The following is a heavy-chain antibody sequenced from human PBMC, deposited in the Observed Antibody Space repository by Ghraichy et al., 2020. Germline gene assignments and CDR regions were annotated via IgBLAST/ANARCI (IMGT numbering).Heavy chain of an antibody. J-gene: IGHJ4*02. CDR2: ISYDGSNK. Sequence: LSLTCAASGFTFSSYAMHWVRQAPGKGLEWVAVISYDGSNKYYADSVKGRFTISRDNSKNTLYLQMNSLRAEDTAVYYCARDIGGSGYDDSYFDYWGQGTLVTVSS. D-gene: IGHD5-12*01. V-gene: IGHV3-30*04. CDR1: GFTFSSYA. CDR3: ARDIGGSGYDDSYFDY.